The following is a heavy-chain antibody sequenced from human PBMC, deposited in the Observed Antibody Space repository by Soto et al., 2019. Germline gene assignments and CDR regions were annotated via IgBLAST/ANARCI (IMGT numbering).Heavy chain of an antibody. CDR3: PHLIVSNGICAFEY. D-gene: IGHD3-16*02. CDR2: IYWDDDK. J-gene: IGHJ4*02. CDR1: GFSLSTSGVG. V-gene: IGHV2-5*02. Sequence: SGPTLVNPTQTLTLTCTFSGFSLSTSGVGVGWLRQPPGKALEWLALIYWDDDKRYSPSLNSRLTITKDTSKNQVVLRMTNVDLFYLATYFSPHLIVSNGICAFEYWGQGTLVTVSS.